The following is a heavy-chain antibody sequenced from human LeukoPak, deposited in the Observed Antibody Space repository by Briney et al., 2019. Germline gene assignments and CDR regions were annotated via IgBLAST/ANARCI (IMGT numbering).Heavy chain of an antibody. CDR3: ARVADKATTHLLVQNL. V-gene: IGHV1-2*02. J-gene: IGHJ4*02. Sequence: GASVKVSYYPSEYTFTGHYLHGVRQAPGQGPEWMAWIHPNNGATDYAQKFKGRVTVTRDTSISTGYMELSSLRSDDTAAYYCARVADKATTHLLVQNLGGQGTLVTVSS. CDR1: EYTFTGHY. D-gene: IGHD5-24*01. CDR2: IHPNNGAT.